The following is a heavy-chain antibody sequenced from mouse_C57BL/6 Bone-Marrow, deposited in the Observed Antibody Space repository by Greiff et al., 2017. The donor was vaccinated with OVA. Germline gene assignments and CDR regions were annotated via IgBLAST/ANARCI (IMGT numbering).Heavy chain of an antibody. CDR2: INPYNGGT. CDR3: ARWELGPRYFDV. D-gene: IGHD4-1*01. Sequence: EVQLVESGPVLVKPGASVKMSCKASGYTFTDYYMNWVKQSHGKSLEWIGVINPYNGGTSYNQKFKGKATLTVDKSSSTAYMELNSLTSEDSAVYYCARWELGPRYFDVWGTGTTVTVSS. CDR1: GYTFTDYY. V-gene: IGHV1-19*01. J-gene: IGHJ1*03.